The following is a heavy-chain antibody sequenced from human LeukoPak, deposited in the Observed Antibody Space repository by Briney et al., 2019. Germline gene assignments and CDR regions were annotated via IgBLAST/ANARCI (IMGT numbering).Heavy chain of an antibody. D-gene: IGHD3-22*01. CDR3: ARGAYYYDSSGSYDAFDI. Sequence: GGSLRLSCAASGFTFSSYWMRWVRQAPGKGLVWVSRINSDGSSTSYADSVKGRFTISRDNAKNTLYLQMNSLRAEDTAVYYCARGAYYYDSSGSYDAFDIWGQGTMVTVSS. J-gene: IGHJ3*02. V-gene: IGHV3-74*01. CDR2: INSDGSST. CDR1: GFTFSSYW.